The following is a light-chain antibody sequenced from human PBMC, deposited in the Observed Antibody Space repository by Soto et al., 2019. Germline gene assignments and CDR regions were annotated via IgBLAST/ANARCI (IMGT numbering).Light chain of an antibody. CDR2: GAS. CDR1: QSVTFS. CDR3: QQYNDWPLT. Sequence: EKVMTQSPATLSVSPRERATLSCRASQSVTFSLAWYQQKPGQAPRLLIYGASTRATGIPARFSGSGSGTEFTLTISSLQSEDFAIYYCQQYNDWPLTFGGGTRVEIK. J-gene: IGKJ4*01. V-gene: IGKV3D-15*01.